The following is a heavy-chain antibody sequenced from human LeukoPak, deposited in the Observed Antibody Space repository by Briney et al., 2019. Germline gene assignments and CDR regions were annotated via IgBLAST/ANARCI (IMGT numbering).Heavy chain of an antibody. CDR1: GFTFRSYA. J-gene: IGHJ4*02. CDR3: AKARHQITILDF. CDR2: ISGSGT. D-gene: IGHD3-3*01. Sequence: TGGSLRLSCATSGFTFRSYAMIWVRQAPERGLQWVSGISGSGTYYADFAKGRFTISRDNSKNTLYLQMNSLSADDTAIYYCAKARHQITILDFWGQGILVTVSS. V-gene: IGHV3-23*01.